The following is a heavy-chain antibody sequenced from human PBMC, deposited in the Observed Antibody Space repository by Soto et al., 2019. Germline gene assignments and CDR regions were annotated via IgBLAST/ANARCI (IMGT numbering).Heavy chain of an antibody. CDR2: IDYRGTI. J-gene: IGHJ5*02. CDR1: GGSIATSSYF. CDR3: SRRAPEGFDP. V-gene: IGHV4-39*02. Sequence: SETLSLTCTVSGGSIATSSYFWAWIRRPPGKGLEWIGSIDYRGTIYNNPSLKSRVTISVDTSKNHFSLKLDSVTAADTALYYCSRRAPEGFDPWG.